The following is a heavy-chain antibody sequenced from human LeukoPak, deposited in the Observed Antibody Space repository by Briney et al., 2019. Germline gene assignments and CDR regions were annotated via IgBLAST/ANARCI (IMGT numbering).Heavy chain of an antibody. D-gene: IGHD3-22*01. CDR2: ISYDGSNK. Sequence: GGSLRLSWAASGFSFSSYAMHWVRQAPGKGLEWVAVISYDGSNKYYADSVKGRFTISRDNSKNTLYLQMNSLRDEDTAVYYCARVGLTMLVEVMYYFDYWGQGTLVTVSS. CDR1: GFSFSSYA. CDR3: ARVGLTMLVEVMYYFDY. J-gene: IGHJ4*02. V-gene: IGHV3-30-3*01.